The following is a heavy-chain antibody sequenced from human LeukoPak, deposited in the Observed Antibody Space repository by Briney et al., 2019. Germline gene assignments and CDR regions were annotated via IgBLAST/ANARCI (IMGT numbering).Heavy chain of an antibody. J-gene: IGHJ3*02. V-gene: IGHV4-30-4*08. CDR2: IYYSGST. CDR3: AREAGFGELFGAFDI. D-gene: IGHD3-10*01. Sequence: PSQTLSLTCTVPGGSISSGDYYWSWIRQPPGKGLEWIGYIYYSGSTYYNPSLKSRVTISVDTSKNQFSLKLSSVTAADTAVYYCAREAGFGELFGAFDIWGQGTMVTVSS. CDR1: GGSISSGDYY.